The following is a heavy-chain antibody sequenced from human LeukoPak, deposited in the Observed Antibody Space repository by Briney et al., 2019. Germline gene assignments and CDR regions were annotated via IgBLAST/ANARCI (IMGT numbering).Heavy chain of an antibody. CDR3: ARVSSGSYFGYYYYYMDV. CDR2: INSVGGVT. D-gene: IGHD1-26*01. V-gene: IGHV3-74*01. J-gene: IGHJ6*03. Sequence: PGGSPRLSCAASGVTFCDYWMRGGPEAPGEGLGWGSRINSVGGVTSSAESVRGRFTIPRDNAKNTLYLQMNSLRAEDTAVYYCARVSSGSYFGYYYYYMDVWGKGTTVTVSS. CDR1: GVTFCDYW.